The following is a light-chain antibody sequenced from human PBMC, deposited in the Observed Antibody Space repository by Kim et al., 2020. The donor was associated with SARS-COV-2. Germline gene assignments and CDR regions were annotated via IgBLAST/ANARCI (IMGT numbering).Light chain of an antibody. CDR1: QSVSHSSTNKNY. Sequence: DIVMTQSPDSLAVSLGERATINCKSSQSVSHSSTNKNYLAWFQQKLGQPPRLLIYWDSTRKSGVPDRFSGSESGTDFSLTISSLQAEDVAVYYCQQYRDTPHTFGQGTKVDIK. CDR3: QQYRDTPHT. CDR2: WDS. J-gene: IGKJ1*01. V-gene: IGKV4-1*01.